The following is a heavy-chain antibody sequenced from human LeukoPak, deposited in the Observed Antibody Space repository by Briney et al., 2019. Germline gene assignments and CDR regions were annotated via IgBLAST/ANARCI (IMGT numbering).Heavy chain of an antibody. CDR2: IYYSGST. J-gene: IGHJ5*02. Sequence: SETLSLTCTVSGGSISSSSYYWGWIRQPPGKGLEWIGSIYYSGSTYYNPSLKSRVTISVDTSKNQFSLKLSSVTAADTAVYYCARVQRQVAAVILSRSKPRGTNWFDPWGQGTLVSVSS. CDR1: GGSISSSSYY. CDR3: ARVQRQVAAVILSRSKPRGTNWFDP. V-gene: IGHV4-39*07. D-gene: IGHD6-19*01.